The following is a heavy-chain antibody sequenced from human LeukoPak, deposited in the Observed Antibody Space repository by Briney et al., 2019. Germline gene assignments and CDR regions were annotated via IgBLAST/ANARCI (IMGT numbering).Heavy chain of an antibody. D-gene: IGHD3-3*01. V-gene: IGHV3-21*01. CDR2: ISSSSSYI. CDR3: ARDFTYYDFWSGYYGHDAFDI. J-gene: IGHJ3*02. Sequence: GGSMRLSCAASGFTFSSYSMNWVRQAPGKGLEWVSSISSSSSYIYYADSVKGRFTISRDNAKNSLYLQMNSLRAEDTAVYYCARDFTYYDFWSGYYGHDAFDIWGQGTMVTVSS. CDR1: GFTFSSYS.